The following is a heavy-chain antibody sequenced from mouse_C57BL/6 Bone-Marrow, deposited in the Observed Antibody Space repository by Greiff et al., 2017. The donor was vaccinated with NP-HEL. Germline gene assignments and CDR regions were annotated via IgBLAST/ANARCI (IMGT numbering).Heavy chain of an antibody. V-gene: IGHV1-82*01. CDR2: IYPGDGDT. D-gene: IGHD1-1*01. Sequence: QVQLQQSGPELVKPGASVKISCKASGYAFSSSWMNWVKQRPGKGLEWIGRIYPGDGDTNYNGKFKGKATLTADKSSSTAYMQLSSLTSDDSAVYFCAKGGYGSSWDCYFDVWGTGTPVTVSS. CDR1: GYAFSSSW. J-gene: IGHJ1*03. CDR3: AKGGYGSSWDCYFDV.